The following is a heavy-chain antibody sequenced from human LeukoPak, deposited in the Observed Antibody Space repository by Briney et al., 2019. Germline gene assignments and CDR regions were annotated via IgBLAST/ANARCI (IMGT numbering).Heavy chain of an antibody. CDR1: GFTFSSYA. CDR2: ISYDGSNK. Sequence: GGSLRLSCAASGFTFSSYAMHWVRQAPGKGLEWVAVISYDGSNKYYADSVKGRFTISRDNSKNTLYLQMNSLRAEDTAVYYCARGMYYDILTGYYKGYYYYGMDVWGKGTTVTVSS. CDR3: ARGMYYDILTGYYKGYYYYGMDV. D-gene: IGHD3-9*01. J-gene: IGHJ6*04. V-gene: IGHV3-30*04.